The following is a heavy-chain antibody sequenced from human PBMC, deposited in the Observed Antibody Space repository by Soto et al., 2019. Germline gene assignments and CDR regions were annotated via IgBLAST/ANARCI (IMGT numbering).Heavy chain of an antibody. Sequence: PGGSLRLSCAASGFTFSSYAMSWVRQAPGKGLEWVSAISGSGGSTYYADSVKGRFTISRDNSKNTLYLQMNSLRAEDTAVYYCARDRGPALYDSSGLNWFDPWGQGTLVTVSS. V-gene: IGHV3-23*01. CDR1: GFTFSSYA. D-gene: IGHD3-22*01. J-gene: IGHJ5*02. CDR3: ARDRGPALYDSSGLNWFDP. CDR2: ISGSGGST.